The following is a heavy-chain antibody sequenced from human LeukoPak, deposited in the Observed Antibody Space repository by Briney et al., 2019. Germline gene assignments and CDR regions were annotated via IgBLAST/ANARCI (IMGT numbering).Heavy chain of an antibody. Sequence: GGSLRLSCAASGFTFSSYAMSWVRQAPGKGLECISGFSGSGGSTYYADSVKGRFTISRDNSKNTLYMQMNSLRAEDTAVYYCASSGGEDYWGQGTLVTVSS. D-gene: IGHD1-26*01. J-gene: IGHJ4*02. CDR1: GFTFSSYA. CDR2: FSGSGGST. CDR3: ASSGGEDY. V-gene: IGHV3-23*01.